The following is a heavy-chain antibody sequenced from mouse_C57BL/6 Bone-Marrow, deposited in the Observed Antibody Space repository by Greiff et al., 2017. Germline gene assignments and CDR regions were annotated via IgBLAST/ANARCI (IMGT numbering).Heavy chain of an antibody. D-gene: IGHD1-1*01. CDR1: GYTFTSYW. CDR3: ARYGYYGSTYFDY. V-gene: IGHV1-55*01. J-gene: IGHJ2*01. Sequence: QVQLQQPGAELVKPGASVTISCIASGYTFTSYWITWVQQTPGQGLEWIGDICPGSGSSNYHEKFKSKATLTVDTSSSTAYMQLSSLTSEDSAVYYCARYGYYGSTYFDYWGQGTTLTVSA. CDR2: ICPGSGSS.